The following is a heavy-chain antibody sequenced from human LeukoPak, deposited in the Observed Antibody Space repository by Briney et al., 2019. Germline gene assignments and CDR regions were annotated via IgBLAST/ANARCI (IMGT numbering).Heavy chain of an antibody. CDR1: GFTFSSYA. D-gene: IGHD1-1*01. Sequence: PGGSLRLSCAASGFTFSSYAMSWVRQAPGKGLEWVAVIWYDGSNKYYADSVKGRFTISRDNSKNTLYLQMNSLRAEDTAVYYCARETGTTVLWGQGTLVTVSS. CDR3: ARETGTTVL. CDR2: IWYDGSNK. V-gene: IGHV3-33*08. J-gene: IGHJ4*02.